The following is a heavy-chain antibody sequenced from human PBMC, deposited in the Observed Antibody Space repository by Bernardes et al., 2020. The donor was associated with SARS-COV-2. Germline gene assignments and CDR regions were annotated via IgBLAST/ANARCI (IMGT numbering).Heavy chain of an antibody. J-gene: IGHJ3*02. CDR2: ISWNSGSI. D-gene: IGHD3-10*01. V-gene: IGHV3-9*01. Sequence: GGSLRLSCAASGFTFDDYAMHWVRQAPGKGLEWVSGISWNSGSIGYADSVKGRFTISRDNAKNSLYLQMNSLRAEDTALYYCAKDIWFGEIEGDAFDIWGQGTMVTVSS. CDR3: AKDIWFGEIEGDAFDI. CDR1: GFTFDDYA.